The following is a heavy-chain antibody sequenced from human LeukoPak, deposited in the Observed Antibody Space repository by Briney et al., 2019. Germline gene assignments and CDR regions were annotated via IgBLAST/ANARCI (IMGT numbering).Heavy chain of an antibody. CDR3: AKRSSGYSFDY. J-gene: IGHJ4*02. CDR2: ISGNGGST. CDR1: GFTFSSNA. D-gene: IGHD3-22*01. V-gene: IGHV3-23*01. Sequence: GGSLRLSRAASGFTFSSNAMSWVRQAPGKGLEWLSAISGNGGSTYYADSVMGRFTISRDNSKNTLYLQMNSLRAEDTAVYYCAKRSSGYSFDYWGQGTLVTVSS.